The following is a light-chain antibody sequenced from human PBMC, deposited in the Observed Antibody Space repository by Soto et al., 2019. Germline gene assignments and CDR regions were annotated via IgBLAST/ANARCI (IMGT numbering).Light chain of an antibody. CDR3: QQRNSWPWT. CDR1: QSVSKY. J-gene: IGKJ1*01. Sequence: EIVLTPSPVTLSLSPGERVTLSCRASQSVSKYLAWYQQKPGQAPRLLIYDASIRATDIPARFSGSGSATDFTLTIRSLEPEDFAVYYCQQRNSWPWTFGQGTKVEIK. CDR2: DAS. V-gene: IGKV3-11*01.